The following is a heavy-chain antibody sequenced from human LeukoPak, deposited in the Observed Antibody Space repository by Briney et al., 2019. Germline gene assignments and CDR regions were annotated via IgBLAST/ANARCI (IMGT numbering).Heavy chain of an antibody. CDR2: ISTTSLNT. CDR3: GRGPNSGYGM. CDR1: GFTFSSYA. D-gene: IGHD5-12*01. V-gene: IGHV3-23*01. J-gene: IGHJ4*02. Sequence: GGSLRLSCAASGFTFSSYAMNWVRQAPGKGLQWVSVISTTSLNTYYADSVKGRFTISRDNSKNTLYLQMSSLRVDDTAVYYCGRGPNSGYGMWGQGTLVTVSS.